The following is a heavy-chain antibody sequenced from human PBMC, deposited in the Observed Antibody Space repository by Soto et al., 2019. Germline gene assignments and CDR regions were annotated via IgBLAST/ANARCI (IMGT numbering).Heavy chain of an antibody. Sequence: SGPTLVNPTQTLTLTCTFSGFSLSTSGMCVSWIRQPPGKALEWLALIDWDDDKYYSTSLKTRLTISKDTSKNQVVLTMTNMDPVDTATYYCARQYGNSMPMSGMDVWGQGTTVTVSS. V-gene: IGHV2-70*12. CDR3: ARQYGNSMPMSGMDV. CDR2: IDWDDDK. D-gene: IGHD4-17*01. J-gene: IGHJ6*02. CDR1: GFSLSTSGMC.